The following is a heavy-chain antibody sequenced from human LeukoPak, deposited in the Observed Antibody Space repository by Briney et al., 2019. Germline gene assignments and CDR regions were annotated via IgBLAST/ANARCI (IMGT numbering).Heavy chain of an antibody. CDR3: ARGASRRAVSITTRRANYYFDY. J-gene: IGHJ4*02. V-gene: IGHV4-39*07. CDR1: GGSISSSSYY. D-gene: IGHD3-22*01. Sequence: SETLSLTCTVSGGSISSSSYYWGWIRQPPGKGLEWIGSIYYSGSTYYNPSLKSRVTISADTSKNQFSLKLSSVTAADTAVYYCARGASRRAVSITTRRANYYFDYWGQGTLVTVSS. CDR2: IYYSGST.